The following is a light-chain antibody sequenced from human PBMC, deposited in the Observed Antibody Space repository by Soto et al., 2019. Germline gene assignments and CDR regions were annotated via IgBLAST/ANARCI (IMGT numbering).Light chain of an antibody. J-gene: IGLJ2*01. Sequence: QSALTQPPSASGSPGQSVTISCTGTSSDVGGYNYVSWYQQHPGKAPKLMIYEVSKRPSGVPDRFSVSKSGNTASLTVSGLQAEDEADYYCSSYAGSNKVFGGGTQLTVL. CDR3: SSYAGSNKV. CDR1: SSDVGGYNY. CDR2: EVS. V-gene: IGLV2-8*01.